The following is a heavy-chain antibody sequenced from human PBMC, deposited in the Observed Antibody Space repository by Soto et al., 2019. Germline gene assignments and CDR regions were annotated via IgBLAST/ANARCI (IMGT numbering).Heavy chain of an antibody. CDR2: INHSGST. Sequence: SETLSLTCAVYGGSFSGYYWSWIRQPPGKGLEWIGEINHSGSTNYNPSLKSRVTISVDTSKNQFSLKLSSVTAADTAVYYCARASYYYGMDVWGQGTTVTVSS. CDR3: ARASYYYGMDV. V-gene: IGHV4-34*01. J-gene: IGHJ6*02. CDR1: GGSFSGYY.